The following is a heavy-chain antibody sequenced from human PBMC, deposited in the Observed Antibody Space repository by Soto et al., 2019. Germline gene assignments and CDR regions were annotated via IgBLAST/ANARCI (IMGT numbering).Heavy chain of an antibody. CDR2: INHSGST. Sequence: SETLSLTCAVYGGSFSGYYWSWIRQPPGKGLEWIGEINHSGSTNYNPSLKSRVTISVDTSKNQFSLKLSSVTAADTAVYYCARASYYYGMDVWGQGTTVTVSS. CDR3: ARASYYYGMDV. V-gene: IGHV4-34*01. J-gene: IGHJ6*02. CDR1: GGSFSGYY.